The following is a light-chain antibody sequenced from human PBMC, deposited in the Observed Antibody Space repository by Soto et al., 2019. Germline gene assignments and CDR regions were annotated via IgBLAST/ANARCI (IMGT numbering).Light chain of an antibody. J-gene: IGKJ5*01. CDR2: GAS. V-gene: IGKV3-20*01. Sequence: EIVLTQSPATLSLSPGERATLCCRASQSVSSYLAWYQQKPGQAPRLLIYGASNRATGIPVRFSRSGSGTDFTLTISRLEPEEFAVDYCQQYGSSLTFGPGTRLEIK. CDR1: QSVSSY. CDR3: QQYGSSLT.